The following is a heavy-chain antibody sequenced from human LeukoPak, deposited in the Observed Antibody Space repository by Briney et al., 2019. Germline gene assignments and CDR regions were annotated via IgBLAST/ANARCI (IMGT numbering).Heavy chain of an antibody. CDR3: ARQGIAAAGPYNWFDP. J-gene: IGHJ5*02. CDR2: ISAYNGNT. V-gene: IGHV1-18*01. Sequence: ALVKVSCKASGYTFTSYGISWVRQAPGQGLEWMGWISAYNGNTNYAQKLQGRVTMTTDTSTSTAYMELRSLRSDDTAVYYCARQGIAAAGPYNWFDPWGQGTLVTVSS. CDR1: GYTFTSYG. D-gene: IGHD6-13*01.